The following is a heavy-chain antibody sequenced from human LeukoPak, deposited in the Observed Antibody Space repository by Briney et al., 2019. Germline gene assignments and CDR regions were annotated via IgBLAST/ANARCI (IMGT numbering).Heavy chain of an antibody. CDR1: GGTFSSYA. D-gene: IGHD5-24*01. CDR2: IIPIFGTA. V-gene: IGHV1-69*13. CDR3: GSNYPTARLGYYYYGMDV. J-gene: IGHJ6*02. Sequence: ASVKVSCKASGGTFSSYAISWVRQAPGQGLEWMGGIIPIFGTANYAQKFQGRVTITADESTSTAYMELSSLRSEDTAVYYCGSNYPTARLGYYYYGMDVWGQGTTVTVSS.